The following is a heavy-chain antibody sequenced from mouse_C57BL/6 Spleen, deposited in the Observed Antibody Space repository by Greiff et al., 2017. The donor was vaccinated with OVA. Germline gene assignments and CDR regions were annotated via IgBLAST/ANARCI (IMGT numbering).Heavy chain of an antibody. CDR2: ISLKSDNYAT. D-gene: IGHD1-1*01. Sequence: EVKVEESGGGLVQPGGSMKLSCVASGFTFSNYWMNWVRQSPEKGLEWVAQISLKSDNYATHYAESVKGRFTISRDDSKSSVYLQMNNLRAEDTGIYYCTRDSGYYGTFDYWGQGTTLTVSS. CDR1: GFTFSNYW. J-gene: IGHJ2*01. V-gene: IGHV6-3*01. CDR3: TRDSGYYGTFDY.